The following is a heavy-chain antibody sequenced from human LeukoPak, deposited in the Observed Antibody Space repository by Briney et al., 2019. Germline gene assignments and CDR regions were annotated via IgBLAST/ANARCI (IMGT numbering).Heavy chain of an antibody. CDR1: GYSISSGYY. D-gene: IGHD1-26*01. J-gene: IGHJ5*02. CDR3: ARIVGATSNWFDP. V-gene: IGHV4-38-2*02. Sequence: SETLSLTCTVSGYSISSGYYWGWIRQPPGKGLEWIGSIYHSGSTYYNPSLKSRVTISVDTSKNQFSLKLSSVTAADTAVYYCARIVGATSNWFDPWGQGTLVTVSS. CDR2: IYHSGST.